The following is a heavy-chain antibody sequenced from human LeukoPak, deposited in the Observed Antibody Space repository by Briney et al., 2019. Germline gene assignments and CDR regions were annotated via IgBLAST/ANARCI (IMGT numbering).Heavy chain of an antibody. CDR1: GFTFSSYA. Sequence: PGGSLRLSCAASGFTFSSYAMSWVRQAPGKGLEWVSAISGSGGSTYSADSAKGRFTISRDNSENTLYLQMNSLRAEDTALYYCAKDSRGSGSRYYGMDVWGQGTTVSVSS. V-gene: IGHV3-23*01. D-gene: IGHD3-10*01. J-gene: IGHJ6*02. CDR3: AKDSRGSGSRYYGMDV. CDR2: ISGSGGST.